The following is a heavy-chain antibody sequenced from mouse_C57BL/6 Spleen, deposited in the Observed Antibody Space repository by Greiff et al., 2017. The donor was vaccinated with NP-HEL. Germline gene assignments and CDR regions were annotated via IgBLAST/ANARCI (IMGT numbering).Heavy chain of an antibody. D-gene: IGHD1-1*01. V-gene: IGHV1-42*01. Sequence: EVQLQQSGPELVKPGASVKISCKASGYSFTGYYMNWVKQSPEKSLEWIGEINPSTGGTTYNQKFKAKATLTVDKSSSTAYMQLKSLTSEDSAVYYCARTAITTVPSFAYWGQGTLVTVSA. J-gene: IGHJ3*01. CDR1: GYSFTGYY. CDR3: ARTAITTVPSFAY. CDR2: INPSTGGT.